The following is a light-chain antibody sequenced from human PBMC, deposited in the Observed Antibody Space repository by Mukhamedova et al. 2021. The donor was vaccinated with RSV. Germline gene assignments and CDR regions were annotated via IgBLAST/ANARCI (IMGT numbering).Light chain of an antibody. CDR2: AAS. Sequence: WYQRRVHGKAPNLLIYAASTLQSGVPSRFSGSGTGTEVTLTIGSLQPADSATYYCQQTYSTPYTFGQGTKLEI. CDR3: QQTYSTPYT. V-gene: IGKV1-39*01. J-gene: IGKJ2*01.